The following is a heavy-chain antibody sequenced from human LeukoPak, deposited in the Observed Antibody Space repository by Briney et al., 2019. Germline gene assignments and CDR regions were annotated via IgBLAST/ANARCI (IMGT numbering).Heavy chain of an antibody. D-gene: IGHD3-16*02. CDR1: GGSLSDSTYY. J-gene: IGHJ4*02. CDR3: ARTPGYVWGSYRQDDY. V-gene: IGHV4-39*01. CDR2: IYYSGST. Sequence: SETLSLTCTVSGGSLSDSTYYWAWIRQPPGKGLEWIGSIYYSGSTYYNPSLKSRVTISVDTSKNQFSLKLSSVTAADTAVYYCARTPGYVWGSYRQDDYWGQGTLVTVSS.